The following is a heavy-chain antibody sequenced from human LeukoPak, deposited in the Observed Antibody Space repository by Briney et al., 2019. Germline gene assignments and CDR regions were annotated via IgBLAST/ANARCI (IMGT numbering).Heavy chain of an antibody. V-gene: IGHV3-64*01. CDR3: ARVSTNDRRNAFDI. D-gene: IGHD2-8*01. J-gene: IGHJ3*02. CDR1: GFTFSTYV. CDR2: ITGDGGYT. Sequence: PGGSLRLSCAASGFTFSTYVMQWVRQAPGKGLEYVSAITGDGGYTYYANSVKGRFTIPRDNSKKTLYLRMGSLRADDMAVYYCARVSTNDRRNAFDIWGQGTMVTVSS.